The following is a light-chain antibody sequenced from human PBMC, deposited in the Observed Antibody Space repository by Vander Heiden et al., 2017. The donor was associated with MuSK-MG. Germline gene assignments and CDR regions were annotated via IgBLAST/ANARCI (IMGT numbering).Light chain of an antibody. CDR1: SSDVGGYKY. V-gene: IGLV2-14*03. CDR2: DVS. J-gene: IGLJ2*01. CDR3: SSETSSSTPVV. Sequence: QSALPHPASVSGSPGQSITISCTGTSSDVGGYKYVVTYQQHPSKAPKLMIYDVSNRHSGVADRVSGSKYGNTASLTIAGLQAEEEADYYCSSETSSSTPVVFGGGTKLTVL.